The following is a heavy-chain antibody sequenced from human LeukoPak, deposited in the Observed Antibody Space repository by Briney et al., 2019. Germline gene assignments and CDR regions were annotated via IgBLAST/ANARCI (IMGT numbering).Heavy chain of an antibody. CDR3: ARHAYYDILTGYPTYFDY. CDR2: IDYSGST. V-gene: IGHV4-59*08. Sequence: SETLSLTCTVSGGSISSYYWSWIRQPPGKGREWIGYIDYSGSTDYNPSLKSRVTISVDTSKNQSSLKLSSVTAADTAVYYCARHAYYDILTGYPTYFDYWGQGTLVTVSS. CDR1: GGSISSYY. J-gene: IGHJ4*02. D-gene: IGHD3-9*01.